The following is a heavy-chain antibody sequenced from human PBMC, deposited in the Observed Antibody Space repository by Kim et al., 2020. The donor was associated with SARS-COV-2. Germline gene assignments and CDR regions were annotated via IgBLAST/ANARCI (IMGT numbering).Heavy chain of an antibody. CDR2: ISSSSSYT. D-gene: IGHD3-9*01. V-gene: IGHV3-11*06. CDR3: ARDRYDILTGRDHWFDP. Sequence: GGSLRLSCAASGFTFSDYYMSWIRQAPGKGLEWVSYISSSSSYTNYADSVKGRFTISRDNAKNSLYLQMNSLRAEDTAVYYCARDRYDILTGRDHWFDPWGQGTLVTVSS. CDR1: GFTFSDYY. J-gene: IGHJ5*02.